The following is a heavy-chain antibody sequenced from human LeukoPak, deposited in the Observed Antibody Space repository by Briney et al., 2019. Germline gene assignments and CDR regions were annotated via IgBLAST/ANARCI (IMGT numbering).Heavy chain of an antibody. Sequence: GGSLRLSCAASGFTFSSYSMNWVRQAPGKGRVWGSYISSSSRTIYYADSVKGRFTISRDNAKNSLYLQMNNLRVEDTAVYYCARGGDFWSGYYFGWSGYYYMDVWGKGTTVTVSS. CDR2: ISSSSRTI. J-gene: IGHJ6*03. D-gene: IGHD3-3*01. CDR3: ARGGDFWSGYYFGWSGYYYMDV. CDR1: GFTFSSYS. V-gene: IGHV3-48*01.